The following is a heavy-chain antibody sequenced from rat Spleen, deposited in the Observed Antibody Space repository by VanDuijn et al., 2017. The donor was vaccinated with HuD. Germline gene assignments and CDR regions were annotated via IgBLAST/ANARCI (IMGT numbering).Heavy chain of an antibody. CDR1: GFDFNTYA. CDR2: IRIKTHNYAT. Sequence: EVQLVESGGGLVQPKGSLKLSCAASGFDFNTYAMSWVRQAPGKGLDWVASIRIKTHNYATLYADSVKERFTISRDDSQSMVYLQMNSLKTKDTALYYCTGLLGWGQGVMVTVSS. D-gene: IGHD3-6*01. J-gene: IGHJ2*01. V-gene: IGHV10-4*01. CDR3: TGLLG.